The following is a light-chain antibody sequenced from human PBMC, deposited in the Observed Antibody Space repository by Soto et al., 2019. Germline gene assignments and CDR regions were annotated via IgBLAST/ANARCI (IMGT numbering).Light chain of an antibody. CDR2: DAS. Sequence: SQGALSVSPVHGAPLSCRASQSVSNYLAWYHQKPGQAPRLLIYDASSRATGIPDRFSGGGSGTDFTLTISRLEPEDFAVYYRQQYSNSLPWTFGRGTKVDIK. V-gene: IGKV3-20*01. CDR1: QSVSNY. CDR3: QQYSNSLPWT. J-gene: IGKJ1*01.